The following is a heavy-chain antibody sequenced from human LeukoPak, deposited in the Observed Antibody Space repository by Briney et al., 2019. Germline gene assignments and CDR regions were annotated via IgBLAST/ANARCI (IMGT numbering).Heavy chain of an antibody. CDR3: AREPYGDFAYYYYYGMDV. CDR1: GYAFTSYA. Sequence: ASVKVSCKASGYAFTSYAMNWVRQAPGQGLEWMGWINTNTGNPTYAQGFTGRFVFSLDTSVSTAYLQISSLKAEDTAVYYCAREPYGDFAYYYYYGMDVWGQGTTVTVSS. D-gene: IGHD4-17*01. CDR2: INTNTGNP. J-gene: IGHJ6*02. V-gene: IGHV7-4-1*02.